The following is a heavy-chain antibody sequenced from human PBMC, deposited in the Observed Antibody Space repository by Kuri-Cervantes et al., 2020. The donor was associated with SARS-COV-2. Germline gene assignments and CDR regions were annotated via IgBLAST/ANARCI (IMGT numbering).Heavy chain of an antibody. CDR2: IYYSGST. Sequence: SETLSLTCTVSGGSISSYYWSWIRQPPGKGLEWIGYIYYSGSTNYNPSLKSRVTISVDTSKNQFSLKLNSVTAADTAVYYCAGRNYYYYYGMDVWGQGTTVTVSS. V-gene: IGHV4-59*08. CDR3: AGRNYYYYYGMDV. CDR1: GGSISSYY. J-gene: IGHJ6*02.